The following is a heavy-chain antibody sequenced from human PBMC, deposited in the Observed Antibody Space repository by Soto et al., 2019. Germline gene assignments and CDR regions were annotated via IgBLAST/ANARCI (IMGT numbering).Heavy chain of an antibody. Sequence: PGGSLRLSCAASGFTVSSYRMNWVRQAPGKGLEWVSYISSGSSTVFYADSVKGRFTISRDNAKNSLYLQMNSLRAEDTAVYYCARSPATFDYWGQGTLVTVSS. J-gene: IGHJ4*02. CDR1: GFTVSSYR. V-gene: IGHV3-48*01. D-gene: IGHD2-15*01. CDR3: ARSPATFDY. CDR2: ISSGSSTV.